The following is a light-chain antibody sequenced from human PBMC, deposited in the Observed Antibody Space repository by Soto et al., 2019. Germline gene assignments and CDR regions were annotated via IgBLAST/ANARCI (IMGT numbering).Light chain of an antibody. CDR1: SSNIGKNF. Sequence: QSALTQPPSVSAAPGQKVIISCSGTSSNIGKNFVSWYQHFPGTAPKLLIYDNDKRPAGIPDRFSGSRSGTSATLGITGLQTGDEADYYCGTWDTSLFVWMFGGGTKVTVL. CDR2: DND. J-gene: IGLJ3*02. CDR3: GTWDTSLFVWM. V-gene: IGLV1-51*01.